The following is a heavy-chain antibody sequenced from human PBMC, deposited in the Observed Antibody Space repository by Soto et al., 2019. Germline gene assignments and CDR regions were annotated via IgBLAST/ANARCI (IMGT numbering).Heavy chain of an antibody. CDR1: GFTFSSYG. V-gene: IGHV3-30*03. CDR3: TRDRRYPDSFDL. J-gene: IGHJ3*01. CDR2: ISSDGSNK. D-gene: IGHD1-20*01. Sequence: HPGGSLRLSCAASGFTFSSYGMHWVRQAPGKGLEWVAVISSDGSNKYYADSVKGRFTISRDNANNTLYLQMNSLRVEDTAVYYCTRDRRYPDSFDLWGQGTMVTVSS.